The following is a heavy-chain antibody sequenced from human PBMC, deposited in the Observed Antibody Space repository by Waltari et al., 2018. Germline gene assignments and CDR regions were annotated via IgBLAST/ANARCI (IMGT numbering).Heavy chain of an antibody. Sequence: QVQLQESGPGLVKPSETLSLTCAVSGYSISSGYYWGWIRPPPGKGLEWIGSIYHSGGTYYNPSLKSRVTISVDTSKNQFSLKLSSVTAADTAVYYCARVRGTTVDYWGQGTLVTVSS. D-gene: IGHD4-17*01. J-gene: IGHJ4*02. CDR1: GYSISSGYY. CDR3: ARVRGTTVDY. V-gene: IGHV4-38-2*01. CDR2: IYHSGGT.